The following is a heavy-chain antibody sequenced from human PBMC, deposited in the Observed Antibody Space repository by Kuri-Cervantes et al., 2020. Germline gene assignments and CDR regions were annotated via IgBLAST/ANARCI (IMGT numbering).Heavy chain of an antibody. CDR1: GFTFSGSW. V-gene: IGHV3-21*01. D-gene: IGHD2-21*02. Sequence: GGSLRLACAASGFTFSGSWMHWVRHAPGEGLEWVSSISSSSSYIYYADSVQGRFTISRDNSKNTLYLQMNSLRSEDTAVYYCAKFLVVVTDPHDAFDIWGQGTMVTVSS. J-gene: IGHJ3*02. CDR2: ISSSSSYI. CDR3: AKFLVVVTDPHDAFDI.